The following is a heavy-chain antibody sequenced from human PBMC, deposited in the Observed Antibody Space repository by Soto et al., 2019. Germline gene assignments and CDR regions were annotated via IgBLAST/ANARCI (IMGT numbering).Heavy chain of an antibody. V-gene: IGHV3-33*01. CDR3: ARDDIPGIAVATYGMDV. Sequence: QVQLVESGEGVVQPGRSLRLSCAASGFTFSDYGMHWVRQAPGKGLEWVAVIWYDGSNKYYADSVKGRFTISRDNSKNTLYLQMNSLRAEDTAVYYCARDDIPGIAVATYGMDVWGQGTTVTVSS. CDR1: GFTFSDYG. J-gene: IGHJ6*02. D-gene: IGHD6-19*01. CDR2: IWYDGSNK.